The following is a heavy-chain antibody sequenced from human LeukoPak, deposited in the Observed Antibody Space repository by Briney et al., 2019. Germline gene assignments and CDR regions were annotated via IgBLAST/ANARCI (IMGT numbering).Heavy chain of an antibody. CDR2: ICGSGGCT. CDR3: AKSPVWFGELLSHFDY. J-gene: IGHJ4*02. D-gene: IGHD3-10*01. Sequence: GGSLRLSCEASGFTFNTYAIYWVRQAPGKGLEWVSGICGSGGCTYYADSVKGRFTISRDNSKNTLYLQMNSLRAEDTAVYYCAKSPVWFGELLSHFDYWGQGTLVTVSS. V-gene: IGHV3-23*01. CDR1: GFTFNTYA.